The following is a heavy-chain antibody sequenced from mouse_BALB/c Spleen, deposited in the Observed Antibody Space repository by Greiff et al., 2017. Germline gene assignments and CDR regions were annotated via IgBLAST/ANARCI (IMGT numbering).Heavy chain of an antibody. D-gene: IGHD1-1*01. V-gene: IGHV3-2*02. Sequence: EVHLVESGPGLVKPSQSLSLTCTVTGYSITSDYAWNWIRQFPGNKLEWMGYISYSGSTSYNPSLKSRISITRDTSKNQFFLQLNSVTTEDTATYYCASIYGSSYLYAMDYWGQGTSVTVSS. CDR1: GYSITSDYA. CDR3: ASIYGSSYLYAMDY. CDR2: ISYSGST. J-gene: IGHJ4*01.